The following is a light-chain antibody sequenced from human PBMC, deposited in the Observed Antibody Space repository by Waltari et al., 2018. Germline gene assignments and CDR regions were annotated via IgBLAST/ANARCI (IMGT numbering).Light chain of an antibody. V-gene: IGKV3D-20*01. CDR1: QSVSDRH. CDR2: DAS. Sequence: ENVLTQSPATLSLSPGERASLSCGASQSVSDRHLAWYQQKPGLAPRLLIYDASKRATGRPDRFSGSRSGTDFTLTISRLEPEDFAVYYCQRFASSEFTFGPGTKVDI. CDR3: QRFASSEFT. J-gene: IGKJ3*01.